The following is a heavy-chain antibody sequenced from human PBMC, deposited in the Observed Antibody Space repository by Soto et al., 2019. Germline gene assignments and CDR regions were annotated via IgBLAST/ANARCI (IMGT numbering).Heavy chain of an antibody. V-gene: IGHV1-3*01. CDR2: INAGNGNA. D-gene: IGHD5-12*01. J-gene: IGHJ5*02. Sequence: ASVKVSCKASGYTFTSYAMHWVRQAPGQRLEWMGWINAGNGNAKYSQKFQGRVTITRDTSASTAYMELSSLRSEDTAVCYCARDFLIVATINWFDPWGQGTLVTVSS. CDR3: ARDFLIVATINWFDP. CDR1: GYTFTSYA.